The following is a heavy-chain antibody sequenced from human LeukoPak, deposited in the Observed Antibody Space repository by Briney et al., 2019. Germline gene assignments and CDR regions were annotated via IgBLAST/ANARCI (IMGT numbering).Heavy chain of an antibody. Sequence: SVKVTCKASGYTFTSYDISWVRQAPGQGLEWMGRIIPILGIANYAQKFQGRVTITADKSTSTAYMELSSLRSEDTAVYYCARDIAAAVEGYWGQGTLVTVSS. V-gene: IGHV1-69*04. D-gene: IGHD6-13*01. CDR2: IIPILGIA. J-gene: IGHJ4*02. CDR3: ARDIAAAVEGY. CDR1: GYTFTSYD.